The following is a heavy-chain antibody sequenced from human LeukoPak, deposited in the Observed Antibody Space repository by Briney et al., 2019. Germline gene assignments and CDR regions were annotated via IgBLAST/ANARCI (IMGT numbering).Heavy chain of an antibody. D-gene: IGHD2-15*01. V-gene: IGHV3-21*01. CDR3: ARLKGGYVEY. J-gene: IGHJ4*02. CDR1: GFTFSSYS. CDR2: ISSSSSYI. Sequence: GGSLRLSCAAPGFTFSSYSMNWVRQAPGKGLEWVSSISSSSSYIYYADSVKGRFTISRDNAKNSLYLQMNSLRAEDTAVYYCARLKGGYVEYWGQGTLVTVSS.